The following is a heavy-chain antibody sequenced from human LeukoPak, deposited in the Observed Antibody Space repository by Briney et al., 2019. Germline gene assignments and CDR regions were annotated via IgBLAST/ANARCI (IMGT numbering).Heavy chain of an antibody. D-gene: IGHD6-25*01. CDR2: INHSGST. J-gene: IGHJ4*02. Sequence: PSETLSLTCAVYGGSFSGYYWSCIRQPPGKGLEWIGEINHSGSTNYNPSLKSRVTISVDTSKNQFSLKLSSVTAADTAVYYCARGPAATLFDYWGQGTLVTVSS. CDR3: ARGPAATLFDY. CDR1: GGSFSGYY. V-gene: IGHV4-34*01.